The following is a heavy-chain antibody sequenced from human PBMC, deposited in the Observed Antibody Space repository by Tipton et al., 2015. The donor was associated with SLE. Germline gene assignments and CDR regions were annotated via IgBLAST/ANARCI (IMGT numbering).Heavy chain of an antibody. CDR1: GGSISSHY. J-gene: IGHJ4*02. D-gene: IGHD2-15*01. CDR3: AGAWQGYCSGGTCYVLDY. Sequence: LRLSCTVSGGSISSHYWSWLRQPPGKGLEWIGYISYSETTNYNPSLKSRVTISVDTSKNQFSLKLRSVTAADTAVYYCAGAWQGYCSGGTCYVLDYWGQGTLVTVSS. V-gene: IGHV4-59*11. CDR2: ISYSETT.